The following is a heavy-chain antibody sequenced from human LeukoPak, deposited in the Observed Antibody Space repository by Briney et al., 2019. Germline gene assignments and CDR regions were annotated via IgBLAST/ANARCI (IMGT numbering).Heavy chain of an antibody. CDR2: ISSGSSTI. J-gene: IGHJ4*02. Sequence: GGSLRLSCAVSGFTFINYSMNWVRQAPGKGLEWVSYISSGSSTIYYADSVKGRFTISRDNAKNSLYLQMNSLRAEDTAVYYCSKRWDFWSGYNDFWGQGTLVTVSS. V-gene: IGHV3-48*04. CDR1: GFTFINYS. CDR3: SKRWDFWSGYNDF. D-gene: IGHD3-3*01.